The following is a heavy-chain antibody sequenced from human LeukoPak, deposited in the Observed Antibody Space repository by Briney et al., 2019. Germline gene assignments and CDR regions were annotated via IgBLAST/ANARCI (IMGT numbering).Heavy chain of an antibody. CDR1: AFTFRSYW. CDR3: ARDRGYSSFDY. D-gene: IGHD4-23*01. V-gene: IGHV3-7*01. CDR2: IKEDGSEI. J-gene: IGHJ4*02. Sequence: PGGSLRLSCEASAFTFRSYWMSWVRQAPGKGLEWVANIKEDGSEINYVDSVKGRFTISRDNAKNSLFLQMNSLRVEDTAVYYCARDRGYSSFDYWGQGTLVTVSS.